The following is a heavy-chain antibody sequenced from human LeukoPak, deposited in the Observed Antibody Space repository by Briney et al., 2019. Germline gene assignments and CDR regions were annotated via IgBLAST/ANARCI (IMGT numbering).Heavy chain of an antibody. CDR2: IYTSGST. CDR3: ARVHSPAISHYYYYMDV. CDR1: GGSISSYY. V-gene: IGHV4-4*07. D-gene: IGHD5-18*01. J-gene: IGHJ6*03. Sequence: SETLSLTCTVSGGSISSYYWSWIRQPAGKGLEWIGRIYTSGSTNYNPSLKSRVTISVDTSKNQFSLKLSSVTAADTAVYYCARVHSPAISHYYYYMDVWGKGTTVTVSS.